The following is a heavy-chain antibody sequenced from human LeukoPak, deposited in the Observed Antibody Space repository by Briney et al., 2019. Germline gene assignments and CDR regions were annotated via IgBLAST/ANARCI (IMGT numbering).Heavy chain of an antibody. CDR3: GREIPSGSYAPGY. Sequence: PGGSLRLSCAASGFTFRSYSMNWVRQAPGKGLEWVSYISSSGRSILYADSVKGRFTVSRDNAKNSLYLQMNNLRAEDTAVYYCGREIPSGSYAPGYWGQGILVIVSS. D-gene: IGHD1-26*01. V-gene: IGHV3-21*05. CDR1: GFTFRSYS. J-gene: IGHJ4*02. CDR2: ISSSGRSI.